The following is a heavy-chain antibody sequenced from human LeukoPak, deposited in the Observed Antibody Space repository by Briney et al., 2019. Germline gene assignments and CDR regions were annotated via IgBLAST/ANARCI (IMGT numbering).Heavy chain of an antibody. CDR2: INPHNGNT. Sequence: GASVKVSCKTSGYTFTNYGIHWVRQAPGQGLEWLGQINPHNGNTNYAQRLQGRVTMTTDTSTSTSYMEMRSLTFDDTALYHCARVTGSSISSRSLLYWGQGSLVTVSA. CDR1: GYTFTNYG. CDR3: ARVTGSSISSRSLLY. J-gene: IGHJ4*02. D-gene: IGHD6-13*01. V-gene: IGHV1-18*01.